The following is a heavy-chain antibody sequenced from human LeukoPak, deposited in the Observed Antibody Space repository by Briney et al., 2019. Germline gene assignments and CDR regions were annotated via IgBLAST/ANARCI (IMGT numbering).Heavy chain of an antibody. V-gene: IGHV4-4*07. J-gene: IGHJ4*02. CDR2: IYASGNT. CDR3: ARGRGSSWYYFDS. D-gene: IGHD6-13*01. Sequence: SETLSLTCTVSGGSINSYYWSWVRRPAGKGLEWIGRIYASGNTNYNPSLKGRVTMTVDTSKNQFSLNLSSVTAADTAVYYCARGRGSSWYYFDSWGQGTLVTVSS. CDR1: GGSINSYY.